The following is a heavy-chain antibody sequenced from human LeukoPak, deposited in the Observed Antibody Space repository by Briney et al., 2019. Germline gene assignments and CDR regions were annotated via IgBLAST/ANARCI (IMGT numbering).Heavy chain of an antibody. CDR3: AKGGSSGYYNHFDY. V-gene: IGHV3-23*01. CDR2: ISGSGGST. Sequence: GGSLRLSCAASGFTFSSHAMSWVRQAPGKGLEWVSTISGSGGSTYYADSVKGRFTISRDNSKNTLYLQMNSLRAEDTAVYYCAKGGSSGYYNHFDYWGQGTLVTVSS. J-gene: IGHJ4*02. D-gene: IGHD3-22*01. CDR1: GFTFSSHA.